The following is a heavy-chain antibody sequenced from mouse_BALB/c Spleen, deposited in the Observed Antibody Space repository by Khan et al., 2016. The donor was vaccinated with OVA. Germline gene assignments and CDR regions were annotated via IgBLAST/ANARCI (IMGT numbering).Heavy chain of an antibody. CDR3: ARLGYGNDWFAY. CDR2: IDPENGNT. CDR1: GFSIKDFY. J-gene: IGHJ3*01. D-gene: IGHD2-10*02. V-gene: IGHV14-1*02. Sequence: VQLQQSGAELLRPGALVKLSCKASGFSIKDFYMHWVKQRPEQGLEWIGWIDPENGNTIYDPNFQGKASITADTSSNTAYLQLSSLTSEDTAVYYCARLGYGNDWFAYWGQGTLVTVSA.